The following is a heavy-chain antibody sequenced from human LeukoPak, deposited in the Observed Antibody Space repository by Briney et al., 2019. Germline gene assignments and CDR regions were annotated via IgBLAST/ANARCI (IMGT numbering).Heavy chain of an antibody. CDR3: ARDYYDSSGYYYRGAFDI. J-gene: IGHJ3*02. CDR2: ISYDGSNK. CDR1: GFTFSSYA. Sequence: GGSLRLSCAASGFTFSSYAMHWVRQAPGKGLEWVAVISYDGSNKYYADSVKGRFTISRDNSKNTLYLQMNSLRAEDTAVYYCARDYYDSSGYYYRGAFDIWGQGTMVTVSS. D-gene: IGHD3-22*01. V-gene: IGHV3-30*04.